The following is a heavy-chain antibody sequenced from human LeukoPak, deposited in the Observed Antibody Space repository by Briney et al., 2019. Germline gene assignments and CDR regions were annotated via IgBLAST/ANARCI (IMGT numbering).Heavy chain of an antibody. J-gene: IGHJ4*02. CDR2: INSDGGNV. CDR1: GFTLKIYT. Sequence: GGSLRLSCVASGFTLKIYTVNWVRQVPGKGLEWVSSINSDGGNVKYAESVRGRFTISRDNAKNSLYLQMNSLRAEDTAVYYCARDVDWNVDYWGQGTLVTVSS. V-gene: IGHV3-21*01. D-gene: IGHD1-1*01. CDR3: ARDVDWNVDY.